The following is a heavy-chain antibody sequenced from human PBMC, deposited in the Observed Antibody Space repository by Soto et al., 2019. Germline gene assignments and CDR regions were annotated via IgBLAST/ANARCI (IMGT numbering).Heavy chain of an antibody. D-gene: IGHD5-12*01. CDR1: GFSLTTRGVA. CDR2: IFWDDDK. Sequence: QITLKESGPALVRPTQTLTLTCSFSGFSLTTRGVAVGWIRQPPGKALEWLALIFWDDDKWYSPSLRSRLTSTEDTSKSQVVRTMANVDPVDTATYYGAHRSRGDAYYFDRWGQGTLVTVSS. CDR3: AHRSRGDAYYFDR. V-gene: IGHV2-5*02. J-gene: IGHJ4*02.